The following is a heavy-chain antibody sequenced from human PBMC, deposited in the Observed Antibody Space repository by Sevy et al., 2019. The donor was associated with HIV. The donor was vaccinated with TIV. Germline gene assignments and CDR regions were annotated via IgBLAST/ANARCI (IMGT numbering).Heavy chain of an antibody. CDR3: TRHLYCSSTSCPGNWFDP. CDR2: IRSKANSYAT. J-gene: IGHJ5*02. Sequence: GGSLRLSCAASGFTFSGSAMHWVRQASGKGLEWVGRIRSKANSYATAYAASGKGRFTISRDDSKNTAYLQMNSLKTEETAVYYCTRHLYCSSTSCPGNWFDPWGQGTLVTVSS. CDR1: GFTFSGSA. D-gene: IGHD2-2*01. V-gene: IGHV3-73*01.